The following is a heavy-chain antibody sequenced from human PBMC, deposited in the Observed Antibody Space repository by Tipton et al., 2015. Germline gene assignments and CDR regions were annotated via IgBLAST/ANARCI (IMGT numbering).Heavy chain of an antibody. CDR3: ARVPLVGGSRAFDS. Sequence: SLRLSCAVSGGSINSINWWSWVRQPPGKGLEWIGDIYHSAHTKYNPSLESRVSMSVDMSKNQFSLKLNSVTAADTALYYCARVPLVGGSRAFDSWGPGTMVTVSS. D-gene: IGHD1-26*01. CDR1: GGSINSINW. CDR2: IYHSAHT. V-gene: IGHV4-4*02. J-gene: IGHJ3*02.